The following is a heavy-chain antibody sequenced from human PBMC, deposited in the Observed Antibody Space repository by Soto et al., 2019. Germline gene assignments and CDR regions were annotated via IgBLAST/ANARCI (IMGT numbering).Heavy chain of an antibody. D-gene: IGHD5-18*01. V-gene: IGHV3-30-3*01. J-gene: IGHJ4*02. CDR1: GFTFSSYA. CDR3: ARGGYSYGPNYFDY. Sequence: QVQLVESGGGVVQPGRSLRLSCAASGFTFSSYAMHWVRQALGKGLEWVAVISYDGSNKYYADSVKGRFTISRDNSKNTLYLPMNSLRDEDTAVYYCARGGYSYGPNYFDYWGQGTLVTVSS. CDR2: ISYDGSNK.